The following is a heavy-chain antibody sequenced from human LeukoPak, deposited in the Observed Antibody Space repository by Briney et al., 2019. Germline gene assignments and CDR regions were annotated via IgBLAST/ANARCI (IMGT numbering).Heavy chain of an antibody. V-gene: IGHV4-34*01. CDR1: GGSISSYY. CDR3: ARGRYDSSGYYSYFDY. CDR2: INHSGST. J-gene: IGHJ4*02. Sequence: SETLSLTCTVSGGSISSYYWSWIRQPPGKGLEWIGEINHSGSTNYNPSLKSRVTISVDTSKNQFSLKLSSVTAADTAVYYCARGRYDSSGYYSYFDYWGQGTLVTVSS. D-gene: IGHD3-22*01.